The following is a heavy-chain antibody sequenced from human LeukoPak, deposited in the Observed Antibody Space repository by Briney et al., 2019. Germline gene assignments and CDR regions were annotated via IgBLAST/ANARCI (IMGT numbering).Heavy chain of an antibody. Sequence: PSETLSLTCAVSGGSFSGYYWSWIRQPPGKGGEWSGEINHSGSTNYNPSLKSRVTISVDTSKNQFSLKLSSVTATDTAVYYCARQRRALYFYDSSGQFLFDYWGQGTLVTVSS. CDR3: ARQRRALYFYDSSGQFLFDY. CDR1: GGSFSGYY. D-gene: IGHD3-22*01. CDR2: INHSGST. V-gene: IGHV4-34*01. J-gene: IGHJ4*02.